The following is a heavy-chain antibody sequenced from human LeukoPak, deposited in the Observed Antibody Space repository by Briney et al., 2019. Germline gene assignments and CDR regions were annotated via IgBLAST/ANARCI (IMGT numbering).Heavy chain of an antibody. CDR3: ARSYVAVTDFDY. J-gene: IGHJ4*02. D-gene: IGHD4-17*01. Sequence: GGPLRLSCAASGFTFSSYGMHWVRQAPGKGLEWVAVISYDGSNKYYADSVKGRFTISRDNSKNTLYLQMNSLRAEDTAVYYCARSYVAVTDFDYWGQGTLVTVSS. V-gene: IGHV3-30*03. CDR1: GFTFSSYG. CDR2: ISYDGSNK.